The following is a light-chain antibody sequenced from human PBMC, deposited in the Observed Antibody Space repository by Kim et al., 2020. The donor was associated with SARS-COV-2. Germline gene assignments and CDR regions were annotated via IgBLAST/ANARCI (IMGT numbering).Light chain of an antibody. CDR1: QSVNTW. V-gene: IGKV1-5*03. Sequence: DIQMTQSPSNLSASVGDRVTITCRASQSVNTWLAWYQVKPGKAPKLLIYRTSSLESGVPSRFRGSGSGTQFTLTISGLQPDDSATYYCQQYEHYTSFGQGTKVDIK. J-gene: IGKJ1*01. CDR2: RTS. CDR3: QQYEHYTS.